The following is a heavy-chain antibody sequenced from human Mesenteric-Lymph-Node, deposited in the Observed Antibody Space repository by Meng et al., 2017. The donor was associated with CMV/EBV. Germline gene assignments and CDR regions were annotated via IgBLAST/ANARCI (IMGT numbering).Heavy chain of an antibody. D-gene: IGHD3-3*01. CDR2: INVYNGNA. CDR3: ARDQAYYDFWSGYYATYYYYGMDV. J-gene: IGHJ6*02. Sequence: ASVKVSCKASGYTFTSYYMHWVRQAPGQGLEWMGWINVYNGNADYEQKLQGRVTMTTDTSTSTAYMELRSLRSDDTAVYYCARDQAYYDFWSGYYATYYYYGMDVWGQGTTVTVSS. CDR1: GYTFTSYY. V-gene: IGHV1-18*04.